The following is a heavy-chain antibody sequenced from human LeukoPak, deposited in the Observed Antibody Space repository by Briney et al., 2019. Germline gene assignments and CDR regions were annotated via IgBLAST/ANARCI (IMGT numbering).Heavy chain of an antibody. CDR3: AKDLYCSGGSCYLLGDYGDYQEFLGAFDI. J-gene: IGHJ3*02. V-gene: IGHV3-7*03. CDR2: IKQDGSEK. CDR1: GFTFSSYW. Sequence: PGGSLRLSCAASGFTFSSYWMSWVRQAPGKGLEWVANIKQDGSEKYYVDSVKGRFTISRDNSKNTLYLQMNSLRAEDTAVYYCAKDLYCSGGSCYLLGDYGDYQEFLGAFDIWGQGTMVTVSS. D-gene: IGHD2-15*01.